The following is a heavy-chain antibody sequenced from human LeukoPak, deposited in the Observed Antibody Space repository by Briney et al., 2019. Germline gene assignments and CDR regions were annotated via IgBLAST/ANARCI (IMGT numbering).Heavy chain of an antibody. CDR2: INQDGDTK. CDR1: GFTFSNYW. D-gene: IGHD3-22*01. J-gene: IGHJ5*02. Sequence: GGSLRLSCAASGFTFSNYWMSWVRQAPGKGLEWVANINQDGDTKNYVDSVQGRFTISRDNAKNSLFLQMNSLRAEDTATYHCAGKTYYYDTSPAGWFDTWGQGTLATVSS. V-gene: IGHV3-7*01. CDR3: AGKTYYYDTSPAGWFDT.